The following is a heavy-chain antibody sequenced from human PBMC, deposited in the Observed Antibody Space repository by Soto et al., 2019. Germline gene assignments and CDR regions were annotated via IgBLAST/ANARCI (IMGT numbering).Heavy chain of an antibody. Sequence: ASVKVSCKASGYTFTSYYMHWVRQAPGQGLEWMGIINPSGGSTSYAQKFQGRVTMTRDTSTSTVYMELSSLRSEDTAVYSCARDMSVAGPTPYYYYYGMDVWGQGTKVTVSS. CDR1: GYTFTSYY. V-gene: IGHV1-46*01. CDR3: ARDMSVAGPTPYYYYYGMDV. CDR2: INPSGGST. D-gene: IGHD6-19*01. J-gene: IGHJ6*02.